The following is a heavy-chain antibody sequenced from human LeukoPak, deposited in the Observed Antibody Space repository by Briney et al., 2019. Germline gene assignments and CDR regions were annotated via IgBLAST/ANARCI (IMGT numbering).Heavy chain of an antibody. Sequence: GGSLRLSCAASGFTFSSHSMNWVRQAPGKGLEWVSSISSSSSYIYYADSVKGRFTISRDNAKNSLYLQVNSLRAEDTAVYYCARDREWELRYYYYMDVWGKGTTVTISS. J-gene: IGHJ6*03. D-gene: IGHD1-26*01. CDR2: ISSSSSYI. CDR3: ARDREWELRYYYYMDV. V-gene: IGHV3-21*01. CDR1: GFTFSSHS.